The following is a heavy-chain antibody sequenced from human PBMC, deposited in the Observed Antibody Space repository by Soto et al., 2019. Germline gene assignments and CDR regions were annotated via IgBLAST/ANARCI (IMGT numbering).Heavy chain of an antibody. CDR1: GFTFRSFT. J-gene: IGHJ5*02. CDR2: ISSNSAYI. V-gene: IGHV3-21*01. CDR3: TRDASRDSSARGWFDP. Sequence: GGSLRLSCAASGFTFRSFTMNWVRQAPGKGLEWVSTISSNSAYIYYTDALRGRFTISRDNAKNSLHLQMNCLRAEDPAVYYCTRDASRDSSARGWFDPWGPGTLVTVSS. D-gene: IGHD6-13*01.